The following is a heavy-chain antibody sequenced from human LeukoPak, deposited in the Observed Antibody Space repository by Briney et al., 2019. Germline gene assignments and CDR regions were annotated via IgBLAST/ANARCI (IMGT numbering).Heavy chain of an antibody. Sequence: PSETLSLTCIVSGDSISSYYWSWIRQSAGKGLEWIGRIYSTGSTFYNPSLKSRVTMSVDTSKTQFSLKLTSVTAADTAVYYCARQAYSGRYPDAFDIWGQGTMVTVSS. CDR1: GDSISSYY. CDR3: ARQAYSGRYPDAFDI. CDR2: IYSTGST. V-gene: IGHV4-4*07. J-gene: IGHJ3*02. D-gene: IGHD1-26*01.